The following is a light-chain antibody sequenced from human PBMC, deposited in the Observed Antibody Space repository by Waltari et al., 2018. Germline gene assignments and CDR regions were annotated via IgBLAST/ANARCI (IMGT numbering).Light chain of an antibody. CDR1: SSDIGSYDL. V-gene: IGLV2-23*02. J-gene: IGLJ1*01. CDR2: EVS. Sequence: QSALTQPASVSGSPGQSIPIPSPATSSDIGSYDLVSWYQHHPGKAPKLMIFEVSQRPSGVSNRFSGSKSGNTASLTISGLQAEDEADYHCCSYAGNSIYVFGTGTKVTVL. CDR3: CSYAGNSIYV.